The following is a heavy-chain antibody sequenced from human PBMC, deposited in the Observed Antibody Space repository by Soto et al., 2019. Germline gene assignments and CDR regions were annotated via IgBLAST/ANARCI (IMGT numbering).Heavy chain of an antibody. J-gene: IGHJ5*02. V-gene: IGHV1-8*01. Sequence: QVQLVQSGAEVKKPGASVKVSCKASGYTFTSYDINWVRQATGQGLEYLGWMNPNSGNTAYVQKSQGRVTMTWDTSRTTAYMDLSSLRSEDTAVYFCARGIKYGAYSRWFDPWGQGTLVTVSS. CDR2: MNPNSGNT. D-gene: IGHD4-17*01. CDR3: ARGIKYGAYSRWFDP. CDR1: GYTFTSYD.